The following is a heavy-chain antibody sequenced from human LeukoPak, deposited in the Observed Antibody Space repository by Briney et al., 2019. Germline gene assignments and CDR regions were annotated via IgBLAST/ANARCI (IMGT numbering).Heavy chain of an antibody. CDR2: IYYSGST. CDR1: GGSISSGGYY. V-gene: IGHV4-31*03. Sequence: SQTLSLTCTVSGGSISSGGYYWSWIRQHPGRGLEWIVYIYYSGSTYYNPSLKSRVTISVDTSKNQFSLKLSSVTAADTAVYYCARTVAGGGFYYYYGMDVWGQGTTVTVSS. CDR3: ARTVAGGGFYYYYGMDV. D-gene: IGHD6-19*01. J-gene: IGHJ6*02.